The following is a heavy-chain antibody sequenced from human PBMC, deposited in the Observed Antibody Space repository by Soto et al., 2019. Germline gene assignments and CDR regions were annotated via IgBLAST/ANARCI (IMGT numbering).Heavy chain of an antibody. Sequence: SETLSLTCTVSGGSISSYYWSWIRQPPGKGLEWIGYIYYSGSTNYNPSLKSRVTTSVDTSKNQFSLKVSSVTAADTAVYYCVRLQVYCITTGCYGHYAMDVWGQGTTVTVSS. D-gene: IGHD2-2*01. J-gene: IGHJ6*02. V-gene: IGHV4-59*08. CDR3: VRLQVYCITTGCYGHYAMDV. CDR2: IYYSGST. CDR1: GGSISSYY.